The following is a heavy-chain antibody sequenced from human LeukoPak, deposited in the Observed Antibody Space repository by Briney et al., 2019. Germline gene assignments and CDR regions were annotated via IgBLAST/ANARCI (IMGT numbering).Heavy chain of an antibody. D-gene: IGHD6-19*01. CDR2: ISGSGGST. Sequence: GGSLRLSCAASGFTFTSYWMSWVRQAPGKGLEWVSAISGSGGSTYYADSVKGRFTISRDNSKNTLYLQMNSLRAEDTAVYYCAKDPVAGQDYYYYGMDVWGQGTTVTVSS. CDR1: GFTFTSYW. J-gene: IGHJ6*02. V-gene: IGHV3-23*01. CDR3: AKDPVAGQDYYYYGMDV.